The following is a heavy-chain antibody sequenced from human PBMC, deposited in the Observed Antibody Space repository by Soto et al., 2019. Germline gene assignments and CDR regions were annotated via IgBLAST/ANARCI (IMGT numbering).Heavy chain of an antibody. V-gene: IGHV3-30*18. CDR2: ISYDGSNK. CDR3: AKDLANYDFWSGYYYYYGMDV. CDR1: GFTFSSYG. Sequence: GSLRLSCAASGFTFSSYGMHWVRQAPGKGLEWVAVISYDGSNKYYADSVKGRFTISRDNSKNTLYLQMNSLRVEDTAVYYCAKDLANYDFWSGYYYYYGMDVWGQGTTVTVSS. J-gene: IGHJ6*02. D-gene: IGHD3-3*01.